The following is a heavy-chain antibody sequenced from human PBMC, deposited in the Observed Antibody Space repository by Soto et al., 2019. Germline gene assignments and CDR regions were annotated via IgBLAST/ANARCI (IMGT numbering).Heavy chain of an antibody. Sequence: EVQLVESGGGLVQPGGSLRLSCAASGFTFSSYWMHWVRQAPGKGLVWVSRINSDGSTTNYADPEKGRFTISRDNAKNTLYLQMNSLRAEDTAVYYCARVPTGGYDWNWGQGTLVTVSS. CDR1: GFTFSSYW. CDR3: ARVPTGGYDWN. CDR2: INSDGSTT. D-gene: IGHD5-12*01. V-gene: IGHV3-74*01. J-gene: IGHJ4*02.